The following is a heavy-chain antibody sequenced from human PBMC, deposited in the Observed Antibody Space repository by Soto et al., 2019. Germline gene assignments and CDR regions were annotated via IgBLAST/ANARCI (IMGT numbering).Heavy chain of an antibody. J-gene: IGHJ4*02. CDR2: IIPYYTTI. CDR1: EGTFNSYA. Sequence: QAQVVQSGAEVRKPGSSVKLSCTASEGTFNSYAIAWVRQAPGQGLEWMGGIIPYYTTINYAQKFQDRVTITADDYTNTVYMELSSLRSDDTAVYFCASGASRWYPYFFDSWAQGTLVIVSS. CDR3: ASGASRWYPYFFDS. V-gene: IGHV1-69*01. D-gene: IGHD6-13*01.